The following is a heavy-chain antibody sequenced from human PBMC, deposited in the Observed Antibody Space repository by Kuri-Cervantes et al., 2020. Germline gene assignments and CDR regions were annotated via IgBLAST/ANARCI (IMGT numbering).Heavy chain of an antibody. D-gene: IGHD3-16*02. CDR3: AKDRWAFDI. CDR2: IKSKTDGGTT. Sequence: GESLKISCAASGFTFSNAWMSWVRQAPGKGLEWVGRIKSKTDGGTTDYAAPVKGRFTISRDDSKNTLYLQMNSLRAEDTAVYYCAKDRWAFDIWGQGTMVTVSS. CDR1: GFTFSNAW. V-gene: IGHV3-15*01. J-gene: IGHJ3*02.